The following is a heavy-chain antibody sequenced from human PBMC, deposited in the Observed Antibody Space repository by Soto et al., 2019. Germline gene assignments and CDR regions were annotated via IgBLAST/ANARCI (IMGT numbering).Heavy chain of an antibody. CDR3: ARAILGGSYYYFDY. V-gene: IGHV4-39*07. CDR2: IYYSGST. J-gene: IGHJ4*02. D-gene: IGHD1-26*01. CDR1: GGSISSSSYY. Sequence: SETLSLTCTVSGGSISSSSYYWGWIRQPPGKGLEWIGSIYYSGSTYYNPSLKSRVTISVDTSKNQFSLKLSSVTAADTAVYYCARAILGGSYYYFDYWGQGTLVTVSS.